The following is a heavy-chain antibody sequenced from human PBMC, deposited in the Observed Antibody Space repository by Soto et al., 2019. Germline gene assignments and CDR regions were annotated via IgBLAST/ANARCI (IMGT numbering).Heavy chain of an antibody. CDR1: GYSFTSYW. V-gene: IGHV5-10-1*01. CDR3: ARHAGYYDSSGSSGGFDY. CDR2: IDPSDSYT. D-gene: IGHD3-22*01. Sequence: GESLKISCKGSGYSFTSYWISWVRQMPGKGLEWMGRIDPSDSYTNYSPSFQGHVTISADKSINTAYLQWSSLKASDTAMYYCARHAGYYDSSGSSGGFDYWGQGTLVTVSS. J-gene: IGHJ4*02.